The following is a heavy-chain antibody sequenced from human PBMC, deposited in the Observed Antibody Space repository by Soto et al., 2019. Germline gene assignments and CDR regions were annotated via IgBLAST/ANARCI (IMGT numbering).Heavy chain of an antibody. Sequence: EMQLLESGGGLVQPGGSLRLSCVASGFPFSSYAMSWVRQTPGQGLEWVSGISGSGVLTYYADSVKGRFTISRDNSNNTLSLQVHSLRGDDKAVYFCAKWGYYSVFDIWCQGTLVTISA. CDR1: GFPFSSYA. J-gene: IGHJ3*02. D-gene: IGHD3-16*01. CDR3: AKWGYYSVFDI. CDR2: ISGSGVLT. V-gene: IGHV3-23*01.